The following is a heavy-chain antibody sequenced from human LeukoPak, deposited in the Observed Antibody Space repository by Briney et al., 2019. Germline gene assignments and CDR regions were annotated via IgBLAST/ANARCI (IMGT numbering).Heavy chain of an antibody. D-gene: IGHD6-19*01. CDR2: MSGSGSST. CDR3: AKDAQGLVRGGIYFDF. V-gene: IGHV3-23*01. Sequence: GGSLRLSCAASGFTFKTYAMNWVRQVPGKGPEWVSSMSGSGSSTDYADSVKGRFTISRDNSKNTLYLQMYSLRAEDTALYYCAKDAQGLVRGGIYFDFWGQGSLVTVSS. CDR1: GFTFKTYA. J-gene: IGHJ4*02.